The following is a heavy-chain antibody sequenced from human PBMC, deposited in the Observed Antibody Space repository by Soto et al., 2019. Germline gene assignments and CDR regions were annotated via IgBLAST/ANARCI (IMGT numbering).Heavy chain of an antibody. J-gene: IGHJ4*02. D-gene: IGHD2-21*02. Sequence: QVQLVQSGAEVKKPGSSVKVSCKASGGTFSSYAISWVRQAPGQGLEWMGGIIPIFGTANYAQKFQGRVTITADESTSTDDMELSSLRSDDTAVYYCATSKEPFGGDCYLACWGQGTLVTVSS. CDR3: ATSKEPFGGDCYLAC. CDR1: GGTFSSYA. V-gene: IGHV1-69*12. CDR2: IIPIFGTA.